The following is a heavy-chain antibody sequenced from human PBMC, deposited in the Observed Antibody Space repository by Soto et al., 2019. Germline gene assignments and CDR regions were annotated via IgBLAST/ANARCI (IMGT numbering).Heavy chain of an antibody. CDR2: INHSGST. V-gene: IGHV4-34*01. Sequence: XATLSLTCAVYGGSFSGYYWSGMRQPPGKGLEWIGEINHSGSTNYNPSLKSRVTISVDTSKNQFSLKLSSVTAADTAVYYCARFLHTQNWFDPWGQGTLVTVSS. CDR1: GGSFSGYY. D-gene: IGHD2-2*02. CDR3: ARFLHTQNWFDP. J-gene: IGHJ5*02.